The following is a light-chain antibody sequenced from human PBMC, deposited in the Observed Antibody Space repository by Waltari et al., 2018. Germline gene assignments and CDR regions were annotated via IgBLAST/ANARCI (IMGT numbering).Light chain of an antibody. CDR3: QHRGNWPLLA. Sequence: EIVLAQSPATLSFSPGERATLRCRASPIVVRFLACYQRNPGKAPRLLIYDASDRATGTPARFSGSGSGTDFTLTISSLEPEDFAVYYCQHRGNWPLLAFGQGTRLEIK. J-gene: IGKJ5*01. CDR2: DAS. CDR1: PIVVRF. V-gene: IGKV3-11*01.